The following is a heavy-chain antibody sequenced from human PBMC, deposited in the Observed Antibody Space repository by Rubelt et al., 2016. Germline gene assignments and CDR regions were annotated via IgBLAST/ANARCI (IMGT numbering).Heavy chain of an antibody. Sequence: QVQLVQSGAEVKNPWSTVKFFCNAYGYTFTSDDISWVRQASVQGLEWMGWISAYNGTTNYALKLEGRVTMTTDTSTSTAYMELRSLRSDDTAVYYCARELQFDYWGQGTLVTVSS. V-gene: IGHV1-18*01. J-gene: IGHJ4*02. CDR1: GYTFTSDD. CDR2: ISAYNGTT. CDR3: ARELQFDY. D-gene: IGHD4-11*01.